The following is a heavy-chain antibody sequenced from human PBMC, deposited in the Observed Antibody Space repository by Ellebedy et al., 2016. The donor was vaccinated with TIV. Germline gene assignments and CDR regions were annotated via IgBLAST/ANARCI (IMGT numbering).Heavy chain of an antibody. CDR3: ARRASYGDYAVQVNPWFDP. CDR2: IRQEGDEI. J-gene: IGHJ5*02. Sequence: GESLKISCAASGFNFRSYWMTWVRQAPGKGLEWVAKIRQEGDEIYYVESVKGRFTISRDNAKNSLFLQMNSLGVEDTAVDYCARRASYGDYAVQVNPWFDPWGQGTLVTVSS. CDR1: GFNFRSYW. D-gene: IGHD4-17*01. V-gene: IGHV3-7*01.